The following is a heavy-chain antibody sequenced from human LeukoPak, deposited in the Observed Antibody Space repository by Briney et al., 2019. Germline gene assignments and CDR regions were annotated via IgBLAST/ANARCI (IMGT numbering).Heavy chain of an antibody. CDR2: ISSSGSTI. V-gene: IGHV3-48*03. J-gene: IGHJ4*02. CDR3: ASGYGDYEVDY. Sequence: GGSLRLSCTASGFTFSSYEMNWVRQAPGKGLEWVSYISSSGSTIYYADSVKGRLTISRDNAKNSLYLQMNSLRAEDTAVYYCASGYGDYEVDYWGQGTLATVSS. D-gene: IGHD4-17*01. CDR1: GFTFSSYE.